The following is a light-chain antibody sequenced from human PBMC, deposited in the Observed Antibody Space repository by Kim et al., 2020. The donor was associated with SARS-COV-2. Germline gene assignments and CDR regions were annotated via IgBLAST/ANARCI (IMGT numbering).Light chain of an antibody. CDR3: QQYNSYPLT. CDR2: AAS. J-gene: IGKJ4*01. V-gene: IGKV1-16*02. Sequence: ESVGGAVTLSCRASHDVNNYLAWFQQKPGRAPKSLIYAASSLHSGVTSKFSGRGSGTDFNLTISSLQPEDFATYYCQQYNSYPLTFGGGTKVDIK. CDR1: HDVNNY.